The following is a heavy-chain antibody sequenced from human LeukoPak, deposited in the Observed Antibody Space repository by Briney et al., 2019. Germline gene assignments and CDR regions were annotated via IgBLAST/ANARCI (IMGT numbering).Heavy chain of an antibody. CDR2: ISSRGSYI. CDR3: ARDKVYCRGGNCHLVGIDF. J-gene: IGHJ4*02. V-gene: IGHV3-21*01. Sequence: GGSLRLSCAASGFTFSSSSMNWVRQAPGKGLEWVSSISSRGSYINYGDSVKGRFTISRDNAKNSLYLQMNSLRAEDTAVYYCARDKVYCRGGNCHLVGIDFWGQGALVTVSS. CDR1: GFTFSSSS. D-gene: IGHD2-15*01.